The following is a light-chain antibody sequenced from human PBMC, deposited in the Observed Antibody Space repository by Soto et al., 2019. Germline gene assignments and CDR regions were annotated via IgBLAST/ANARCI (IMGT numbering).Light chain of an antibody. CDR3: TPFSGSGKLI. V-gene: IGLV2-8*01. J-gene: IGLJ2*01. CDR1: ASDIGAYNF. CDR2: EVY. Sequence: QSVLTQPPSASGSPGQSATISCTGAASDIGAYNFVSWYQQYPGKAPKIMIYEVYNRPSGIPDRFSWSKAGNTASLTVSGVQPEDEADDYCTPFSGSGKLIFGGGTQLTVL.